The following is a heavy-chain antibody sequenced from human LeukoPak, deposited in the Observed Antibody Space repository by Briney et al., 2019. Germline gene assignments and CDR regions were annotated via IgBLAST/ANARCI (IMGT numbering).Heavy chain of an antibody. CDR3: ARDCSSATCYAAFDY. V-gene: IGHV3-30-3*01. J-gene: IGHJ4*02. CDR2: VSYDDTNK. D-gene: IGHD2-2*01. CDR1: GFTFTKYA. Sequence: GGSLRLSCVASGFTFTKYAMDWVRHAPGKGLEWVASVSYDDTNKAYSDSVKGRFTVSRDKSNNTLYLQMNSLRAEDTGVYYCARDCSSATCYAAFDYWGQGTLVTLSS.